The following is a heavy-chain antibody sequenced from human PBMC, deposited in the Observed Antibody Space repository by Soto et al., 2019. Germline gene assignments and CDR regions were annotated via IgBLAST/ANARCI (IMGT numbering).Heavy chain of an antibody. CDR2: IYPGDSDT. V-gene: IGHV5-51*01. CDR1: GYSFTSYW. Sequence: PGESLKISCKGSGYSFTSYWIGWVRQMPGKGLEWMGIIYPGDSDTRYSPSFQGQVTISADKSISTAYLQWSSLKASDTAMYYCARQGLRYFDWSRPAGMDVWAQGTTVTVSS. CDR3: ARQGLRYFDWSRPAGMDV. D-gene: IGHD3-9*01. J-gene: IGHJ6*02.